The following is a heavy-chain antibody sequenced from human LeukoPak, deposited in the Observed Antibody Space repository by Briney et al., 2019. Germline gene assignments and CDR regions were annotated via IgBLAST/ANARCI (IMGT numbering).Heavy chain of an antibody. CDR2: IYTSGST. J-gene: IGHJ4*02. Sequence: LSETLSLTCTVSGGSISSYYWSWIRQPAGKGLEWIGRIYTSGSTNYNPSLKSRVTMSVDTSKNQFSLKLSSVTAADTAVYYCARANTYYYDSSGYSPEVYYFDYWGQGTLVTVSS. D-gene: IGHD3-22*01. CDR1: GGSISSYY. V-gene: IGHV4-4*07. CDR3: ARANTYYYDSSGYSPEVYYFDY.